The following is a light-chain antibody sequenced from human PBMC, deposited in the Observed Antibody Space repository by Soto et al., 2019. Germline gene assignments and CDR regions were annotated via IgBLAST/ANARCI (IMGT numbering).Light chain of an antibody. CDR2: AAS. Sequence: DIQMTQSPSTLSASVGDRVTITCRASQSIRTWLAWYQHKPGKAPKLLIYAASSLQSGVPSRFSGSGSGTDFTLTISSLQPEDFATYYCQQSYSTPTFGQGTRLEIK. J-gene: IGKJ5*01. CDR3: QQSYSTPT. CDR1: QSIRTW. V-gene: IGKV1-39*01.